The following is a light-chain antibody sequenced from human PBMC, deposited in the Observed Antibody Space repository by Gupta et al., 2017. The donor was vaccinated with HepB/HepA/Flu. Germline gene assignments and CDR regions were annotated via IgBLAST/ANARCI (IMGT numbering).Light chain of an antibody. CDR1: SNDVGAYNF. CDR2: DVS. V-gene: IGLV2-14*03. CDR3: CSHRTSSTPYV. Sequence: QSALTQPASVSGSPGQSITISCTGTSNDVGAYNFVSWYQQHPGKAPKLIICDVSARPSGVSNRFSGSKSGNTASLTISGLQAEDEADYYCCSHRTSSTPYVFGTGTKVTVL. J-gene: IGLJ1*01.